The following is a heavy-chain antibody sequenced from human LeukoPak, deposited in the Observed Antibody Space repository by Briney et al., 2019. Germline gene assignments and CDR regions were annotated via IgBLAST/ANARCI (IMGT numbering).Heavy chain of an antibody. Sequence: ASVKVSCKASGYTFTSYDINWVRQATGQGLEWMGWMNPNSGGTNYAQKFQGRVTMTRDTSISTAYMELSRLRSDDTAVYYCARASPYYGMDVWGQGTTVTVSS. CDR2: MNPNSGGT. J-gene: IGHJ6*02. V-gene: IGHV1-2*02. CDR3: ARASPYYGMDV. CDR1: GYTFTSYD.